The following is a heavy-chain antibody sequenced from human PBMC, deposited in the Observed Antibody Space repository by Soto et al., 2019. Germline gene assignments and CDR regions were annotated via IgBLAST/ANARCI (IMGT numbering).Heavy chain of an antibody. J-gene: IGHJ5*01. Sequence: QVQLVQSGAEVKTPGASVKVSCKASGYTFATYDINWVRQAPGQGLEWMGWMNPNSGNTGYAQKFQGRLTMTGDTALSIAHMELSSLRNEDTAVYYCARSDGSIFNWLASWGQGTRVTVSA. D-gene: IGHD2-21*01. CDR2: MNPNSGNT. CDR1: GYTFATYD. CDR3: ARSDGSIFNWLAS. V-gene: IGHV1-8*01.